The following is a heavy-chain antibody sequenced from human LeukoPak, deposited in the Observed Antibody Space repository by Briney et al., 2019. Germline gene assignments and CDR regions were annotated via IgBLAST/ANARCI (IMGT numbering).Heavy chain of an antibody. CDR1: GYTFTGYY. CDR2: INPNSGGT. J-gene: IGHJ4*02. V-gene: IGHV1-2*02. Sequence: ASVKVSCKASGYTFTGYYMHWVRQAPGQGPEWMGWINPNSGGTNYAQKFQGRVTMTRDTSISTAYMELSRLRSDDTAVYYCARDRGSGSPAGGYWGQGTLVTVSS. CDR3: ARDRGSGSPAGGY. D-gene: IGHD1-26*01.